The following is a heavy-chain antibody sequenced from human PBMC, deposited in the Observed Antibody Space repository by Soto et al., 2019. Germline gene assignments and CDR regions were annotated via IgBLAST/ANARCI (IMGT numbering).Heavy chain of an antibody. V-gene: IGHV4-38-2*01. CDR3: ARSGYYYYGMDV. D-gene: IGHD3-10*01. J-gene: IGHJ6*02. Sequence: PSETLSLTCAVSGYSISSGYYWGWIRQPPGKGLEWIGSIYHSGSTYYNPSLKSRVTISVDTSKNQFSLKLSSVTAADTAVYYCARSGYYYYGMDVWGQGTTVT. CDR1: GYSISSGYY. CDR2: IYHSGST.